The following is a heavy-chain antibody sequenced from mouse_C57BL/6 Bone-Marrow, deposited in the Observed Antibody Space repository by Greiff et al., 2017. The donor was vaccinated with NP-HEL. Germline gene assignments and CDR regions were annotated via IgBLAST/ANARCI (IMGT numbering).Heavy chain of an antibody. V-gene: IGHV1-15*01. D-gene: IGHD1-1*01. CDR3: TRYGNFIY. CDR2: IDPETGGT. CDR1: GYTFTDYE. Sequence: QVQLQQSGAELVRPGASVTLSCKASGYTFTDYEMHWVKQTPVHGLEWIGAIDPETGGTASNQKFKGKAILTAEKSTSTAYMELHSLTSGDSAVYYCTRYGNFIYGGQGTTLTVSS. J-gene: IGHJ2*01.